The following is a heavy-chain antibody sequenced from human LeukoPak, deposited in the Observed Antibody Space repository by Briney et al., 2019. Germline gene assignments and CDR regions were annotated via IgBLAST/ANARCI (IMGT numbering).Heavy chain of an antibody. J-gene: IGHJ3*02. V-gene: IGHV4-39*01. D-gene: IGHD6-19*01. CDR1: GGSISSSSYS. CDR2: IYYSGST. CDR3: ARRRSGWYLNAFDI. Sequence: SETLSLTCTVSGGSISSSSYSWGWIRQPPGKGLEWIGSIYYSGSTYYNPSLKSRVTISVDTSKNQFSLKLSSVTAADTAVYYCARRRSGWYLNAFDIWGQGTMVTVSS.